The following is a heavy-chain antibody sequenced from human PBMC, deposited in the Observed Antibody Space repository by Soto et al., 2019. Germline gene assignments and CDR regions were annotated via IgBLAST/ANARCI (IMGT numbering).Heavy chain of an antibody. D-gene: IGHD5-18*01. CDR1: GFIFRSHG. CDR2: ISNDGNTK. Sequence: QVQLVESGGGVVQPGKSLRLSCAVSGFIFRSHGMHWVRQAPGKGLEWLAVISNDGNTKYYADSVKGRFTLSRDNSKXXXXXXXXXXXXXXXXXXXXXXDREDTAMTFDYWGQGTLVIVSS. V-gene: IGHV3-30*03. J-gene: IGHJ4*02. CDR3: XXDREDTAMTFDY.